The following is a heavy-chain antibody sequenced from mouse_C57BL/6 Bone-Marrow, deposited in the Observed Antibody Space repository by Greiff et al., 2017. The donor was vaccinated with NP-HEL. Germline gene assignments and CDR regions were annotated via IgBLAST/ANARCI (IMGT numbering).Heavy chain of an antibody. CDR2: ISYSGST. CDR1: GYSITSDY. D-gene: IGHD2-4*01. Sequence: EVKLQESGPGLAKPSQTLSLTCSVTGYSITSDYWNWIRKFPGNKLEYMGYISYSGSTYYNPSLKSRISITRDTSKNQYYLQLNSVTTEDTATYYCARGGSYDYDGGGYWYFDVWGTGTTVTVSS. CDR3: ARGGSYDYDGGGYWYFDV. J-gene: IGHJ1*03. V-gene: IGHV3-8*01.